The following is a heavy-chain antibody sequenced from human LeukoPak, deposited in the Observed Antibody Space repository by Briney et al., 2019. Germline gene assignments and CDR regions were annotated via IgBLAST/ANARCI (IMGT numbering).Heavy chain of an antibody. D-gene: IGHD4-17*01. V-gene: IGHV3-23*01. CDR2: ISGCGDSI. J-gene: IGHJ4*02. CDR1: GFPFSSYA. CDR3: AKDHVHGDYWTAPPRPTCDY. Sequence: GGSLRLSCAASGFPFSSYAMSWVRQSPGKGVEWVSAISGCGDSIYYADSVKGRFTSSRDNSKNTQYLQMNSLRAEDTAVYYCAKDHVHGDYWTAPPRPTCDYWGQGTLVTVSS.